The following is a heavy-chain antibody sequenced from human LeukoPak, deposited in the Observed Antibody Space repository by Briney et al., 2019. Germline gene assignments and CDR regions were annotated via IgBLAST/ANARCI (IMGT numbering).Heavy chain of an antibody. J-gene: IGHJ2*01. Sequence: AESVSLTCAVYGGSFSGYYWSWVRQPPGKGLEWIGEIKHSGSTNCNPSLKSRVTIPVDTSKNQVSLKLSPVTAAHTAEDYCARFLEGSSSQIRYFDLWGRGTLVTVSS. D-gene: IGHD6-13*01. CDR3: ARFLEGSSSQIRYFDL. CDR2: IKHSGST. V-gene: IGHV4-34*01. CDR1: GGSFSGYY.